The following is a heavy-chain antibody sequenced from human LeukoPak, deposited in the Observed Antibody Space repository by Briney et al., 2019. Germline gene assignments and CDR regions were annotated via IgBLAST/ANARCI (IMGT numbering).Heavy chain of an antibody. J-gene: IGHJ4*02. CDR2: FDPEGGKT. CDR3: ATCSDGYNCDLVY. CDR1: GYTLTELS. D-gene: IGHD5-24*01. Sequence: ASVKVSCKVSGYTLTELSMHWVRQAPGKGLEWMGGFDPEGGKTIFTEEFQGRVTMTKDTSTDTAYMELSSLRSEDTAIYYCATCSDGYNCDLVYWGQGTLVTVSS. V-gene: IGHV1-24*01.